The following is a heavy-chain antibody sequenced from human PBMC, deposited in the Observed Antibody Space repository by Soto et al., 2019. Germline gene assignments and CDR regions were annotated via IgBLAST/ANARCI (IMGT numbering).Heavy chain of an antibody. CDR1: GFTFDDYT. V-gene: IGHV3-43*01. Sequence: PGGSLRLSCAASGFTFDDYTMHWVRQAPGKGLEWVSLISWDGGSTYYADSVKGRFTISRDNSKNSLYLQMNSLRTEDTALYYCAKDLGTIAARTGVKYYYYGMDVWGQGTTVTVSS. D-gene: IGHD6-6*01. CDR3: AKDLGTIAARTGVKYYYYGMDV. CDR2: ISWDGGST. J-gene: IGHJ6*02.